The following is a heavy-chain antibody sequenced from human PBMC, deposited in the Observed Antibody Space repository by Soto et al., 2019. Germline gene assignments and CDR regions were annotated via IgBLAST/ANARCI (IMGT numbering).Heavy chain of an antibody. CDR2: IGSGSSTI. V-gene: IGHV3-48*02. Sequence: EVQLVDSGGGLVQPGGSLRPSCAPSGFTFSSYSMICVRQAPGKGLEWVSYIGSGSSTIYYADFLKGRFTVSRDNAKNSLYLQMNSLRDEDTAVYYCTRVRQLGLDYWGQGTLVTVSS. CDR3: TRVRQLGLDY. D-gene: IGHD1-1*01. CDR1: GFTFSSYS. J-gene: IGHJ4*02.